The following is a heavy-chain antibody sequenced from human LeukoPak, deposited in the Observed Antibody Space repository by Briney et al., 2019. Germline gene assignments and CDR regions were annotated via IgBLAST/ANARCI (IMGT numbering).Heavy chain of an antibody. Sequence: GGSLRLSCTASGFTFNNYWMSWVRQAPGKGLEWVANIIQDGSETYYVDSVKGRFTISRDNTRNSLYLQMHSLRAEDTAVYYCARDLAAGRFYDYFDYWGQGTLVTVSS. CDR2: IIQDGSET. J-gene: IGHJ4*02. V-gene: IGHV3-7*01. CDR3: ARDLAAGRFYDYFDY. CDR1: GFTFNNYW. D-gene: IGHD5/OR15-5a*01.